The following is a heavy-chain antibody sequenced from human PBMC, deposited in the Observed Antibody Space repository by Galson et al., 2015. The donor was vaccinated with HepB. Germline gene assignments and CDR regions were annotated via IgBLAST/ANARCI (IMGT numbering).Heavy chain of an antibody. CDR3: ARGRYSSSWYNWFDP. D-gene: IGHD6-13*01. J-gene: IGHJ5*02. V-gene: IGHV4-38-2*02. CDR1: GYSISSGYY. Sequence: LSLTCTVSGYSISSGYYWGWIRQPPGKGLEWSGSIYHSGSTYYNPSLKSRVTISVDTSKNQFSLKLSSVTAADTAVYYCARGRYSSSWYNWFDPWGQGTLVTVSS. CDR2: IYHSGST.